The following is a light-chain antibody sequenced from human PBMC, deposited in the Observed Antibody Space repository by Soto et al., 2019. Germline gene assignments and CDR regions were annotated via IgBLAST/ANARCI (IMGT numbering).Light chain of an antibody. Sequence: QPVLTQSPSASASLGASVKLTCTLSSGHNNYAIAWHQQQPEKGPRYLMKLNSDGSHSKGDGIPDRFSGSSSGTERYLTICSLQSEDEADYYCQTWGAGIVVFGGGAELTVL. V-gene: IGLV4-69*01. J-gene: IGLJ2*01. CDR2: LNSDGSH. CDR3: QTWGAGIVV. CDR1: SGHNNYA.